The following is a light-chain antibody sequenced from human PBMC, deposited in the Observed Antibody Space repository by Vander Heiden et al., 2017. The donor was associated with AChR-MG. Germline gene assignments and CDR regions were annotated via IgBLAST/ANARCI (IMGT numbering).Light chain of an antibody. Sequence: EIVMTQSPATLSASPGERATLSCRASQSVSSNLAWYQQKPGQAPRLLIYGASTRATGIPARFSGSGSGTEFTLTISSLQSEDFAVYYCQQYKNWPQYTFGQGTKLEIK. CDR2: GAS. V-gene: IGKV3-15*01. CDR3: QQYKNWPQYT. J-gene: IGKJ2*01. CDR1: QSVSSN.